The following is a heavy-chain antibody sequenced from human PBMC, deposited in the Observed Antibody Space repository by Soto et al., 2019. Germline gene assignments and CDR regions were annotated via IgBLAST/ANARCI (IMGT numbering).Heavy chain of an antibody. CDR1: GFTFSNAW. CDR2: IKSKTDGGTT. CDR3: TTFDPMIVVVMKP. V-gene: IGHV3-15*07. D-gene: IGHD3-22*01. Sequence: EVQLVESGGGLVKPGGSLRLSCAASGFTFSNAWMNWVRQAPGKGLEWVGRIKSKTDGGTTDYAAPVKGRFTISRDDSKNTLYLQMNSLKTEDTAVYYCTTFDPMIVVVMKPWGQGTLVTVSS. J-gene: IGHJ5*02.